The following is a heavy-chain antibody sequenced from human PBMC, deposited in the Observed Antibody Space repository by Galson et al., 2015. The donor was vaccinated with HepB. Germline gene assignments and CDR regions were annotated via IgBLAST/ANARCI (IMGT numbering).Heavy chain of an antibody. CDR1: GFTFDNFA. V-gene: IGHV3-23*01. CDR3: AEPAHGG. CDR2: MSGSRFST. D-gene: IGHD3-16*01. J-gene: IGHJ4*02. Sequence: LRLSCAASGFTFDNFALSWVRQAPGKGLECVSTMSGSRFSTWYADSVKGRFTISRDSSKNTVYLQKNNLLVEDTAVDYFAEPAHGGWGQGTLVTVSS.